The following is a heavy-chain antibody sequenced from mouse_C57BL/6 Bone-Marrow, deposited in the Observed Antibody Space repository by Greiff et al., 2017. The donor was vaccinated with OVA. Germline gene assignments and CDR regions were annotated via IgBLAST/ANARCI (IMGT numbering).Heavy chain of an antibody. CDR1: GFTFSDYG. Sequence: EVKVVESGGGLVKPGGSLKLSCAASGFTFSDYGMHWVRQAPEKGLEWVAYISSGSSTIYYADTVKGRFTISRDNAKNTLFLQMTSLRSEDTAMYYCAKNYGPYAMDYGGQGTSVTVSS. D-gene: IGHD1-1*01. V-gene: IGHV5-17*01. CDR2: ISSGSSTI. CDR3: AKNYGPYAMDY. J-gene: IGHJ4*01.